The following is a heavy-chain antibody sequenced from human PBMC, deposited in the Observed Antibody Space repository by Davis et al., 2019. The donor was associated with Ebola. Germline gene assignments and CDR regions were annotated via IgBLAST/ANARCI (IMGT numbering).Heavy chain of an antibody. V-gene: IGHV3-30-3*02. CDR1: GFTFSSYA. CDR3: AKSYSSGD. D-gene: IGHD6-19*01. J-gene: IGHJ4*02. CDR2: ISYDGSNK. Sequence: GESLKISCAASGFTFSSYAMHWVRQAPGKGLEWVAVISYDGSNKYYADSVKGRFTISRDNSKNTLYLQMNSLRAEDTAVYYCAKSYSSGDWGQGTLVTVSS.